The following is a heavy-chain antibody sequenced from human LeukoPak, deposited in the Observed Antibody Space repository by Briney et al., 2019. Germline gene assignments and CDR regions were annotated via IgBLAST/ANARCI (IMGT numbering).Heavy chain of an antibody. D-gene: IGHD2-2*01. V-gene: IGHV4-61*08. Sequence: SQTLSLTCTVSGGSISSGGYYWSWIRQPPGKGLEWIGYIYYSGSTNYNPSLKSRVTISVDTSKNQFSLKLSSVTAADTAVYYCARDRFSSSPFDYWGQRTLVTVSS. J-gene: IGHJ4*02. CDR3: ARDRFSSSPFDY. CDR1: GGSISSGGYY. CDR2: IYYSGST.